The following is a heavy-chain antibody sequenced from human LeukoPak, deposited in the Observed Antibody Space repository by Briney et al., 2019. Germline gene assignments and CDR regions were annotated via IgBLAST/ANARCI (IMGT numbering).Heavy chain of an antibody. D-gene: IGHD2-2*01. CDR3: AGYCSSTSCYVREYFQH. J-gene: IGHJ1*01. V-gene: IGHV4-34*01. Sequence: SETLSLTCAVYGGSFSGYYWSWIRQPPGKGLEWIGEINHSGSTNYNPSLKSRVTISLDTSKNQFSLKLSSVTAADTAVYYCAGYCSSTSCYVREYFQHWGQGTLVTVSS. CDR1: GGSFSGYY. CDR2: INHSGST.